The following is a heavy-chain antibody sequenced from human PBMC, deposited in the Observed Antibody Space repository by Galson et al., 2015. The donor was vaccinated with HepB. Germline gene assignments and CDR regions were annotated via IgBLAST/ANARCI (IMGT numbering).Heavy chain of an antibody. D-gene: IGHD1-26*01. CDR3: ARAGESGSYLAY. Sequence: SLRLSCAASGFTFSRYWMSWVRQAPGKGLEWVANVKQDGSEKYYVASVRGRFTISRDNAKNSLYLQMNSLRGEATAVYYCARAGESGSYLAYWGQGDLVTVSS. CDR2: VKQDGSEK. CDR1: GFTFSRYW. V-gene: IGHV3-7*01. J-gene: IGHJ4*02.